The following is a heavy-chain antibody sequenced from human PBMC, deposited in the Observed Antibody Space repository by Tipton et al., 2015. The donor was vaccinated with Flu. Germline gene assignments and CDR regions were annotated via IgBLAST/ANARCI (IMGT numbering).Heavy chain of an antibody. CDR2: IYTSGST. J-gene: IGHJ5*02. D-gene: IGHD4-11*01. CDR1: GGSISSGSYY. V-gene: IGHV4-61*02. Sequence: TLSLTCTVSGGSISSGSYYWSWIRQPAGKGLEWIGRIYTSGSTNYNPSLKSRVTISVDTSKNQFSLEMKSVTAADMAVYYCARRDFSNYVSDPKNSFDPWGQGTLVTVSS. CDR3: ARRDFSNYVSDPKNSFDP.